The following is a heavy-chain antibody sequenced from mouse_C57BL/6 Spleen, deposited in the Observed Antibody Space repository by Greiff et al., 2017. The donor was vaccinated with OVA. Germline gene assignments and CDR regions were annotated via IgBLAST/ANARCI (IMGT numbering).Heavy chain of an antibody. V-gene: IGHV14-3*01. D-gene: IGHD2-3*01. Sequence: VHVKQSVAELVRPGASVKLSCTASGFNIKNTYMHWVKQRPEQGLEWIGRIDPANGNTKYAPKFQGKATITADTSSNTAYLQLSSLTSEDTAIYYCARGDGYSVTWFAYWGQGTLVTVSA. CDR1: GFNIKNTY. CDR2: IDPANGNT. J-gene: IGHJ3*01. CDR3: ARGDGYSVTWFAY.